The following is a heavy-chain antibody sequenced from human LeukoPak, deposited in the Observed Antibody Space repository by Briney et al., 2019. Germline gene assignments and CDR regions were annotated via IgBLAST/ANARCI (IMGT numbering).Heavy chain of an antibody. J-gene: IGHJ4*02. CDR2: ISGSGGST. D-gene: IGHD2-2*01. CDR3: AKDMCPSTSCYGTFDY. V-gene: IGHV3-23*01. Sequence: PGGSLRLSCAASGFTFSSYAMSWVRQAPGKGLEWVSAISGSGGSTYYADSVKGRFTISRDNSKNTLYLQMNNLRAEDTTMYYCAKDMCPSTSCYGTFDYWGQGTLVTVSS. CDR1: GFTFSSYA.